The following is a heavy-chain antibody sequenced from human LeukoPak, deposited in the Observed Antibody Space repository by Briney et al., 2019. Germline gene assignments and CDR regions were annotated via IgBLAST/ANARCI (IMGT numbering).Heavy chain of an antibody. Sequence: PGGSLRLSCAASGFTFSSYSMNWVRQAPGKGLEWVSYISSSSSTIYYADSVKGRFTISRDNAKNSLYLQMNSLRAEDTAVYYCARDPFPNRYYYYYYMNVWGKGTTVTVSS. CDR2: ISSSSSTI. D-gene: IGHD1-14*01. CDR3: ARDPFPNRYYYYYYMNV. J-gene: IGHJ6*03. CDR1: GFTFSSYS. V-gene: IGHV3-48*04.